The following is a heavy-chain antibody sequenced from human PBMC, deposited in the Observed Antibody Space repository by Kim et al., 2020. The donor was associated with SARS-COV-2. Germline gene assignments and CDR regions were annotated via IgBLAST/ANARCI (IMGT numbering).Heavy chain of an antibody. CDR3: ASTTRILYSSSWGDYFDY. D-gene: IGHD6-13*01. Sequence: KSRVTISVDTSKNQFSLKLSSVTAADTAVYYCASTTRILYSSSWGDYFDYWGQGTLVTVSS. V-gene: IGHV4-31*02. J-gene: IGHJ4*02.